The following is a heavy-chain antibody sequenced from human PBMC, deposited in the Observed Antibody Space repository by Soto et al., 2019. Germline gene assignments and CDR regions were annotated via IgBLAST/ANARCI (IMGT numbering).Heavy chain of an antibody. J-gene: IGHJ4*02. CDR3: ARDLSGDTTPYFDL. CDR1: GFAFISYW. Sequence: GGSLRLSCAASGFAFISYWMHWVRQTPGKGPVWVSRIYNDGSRTAYADSVKGRFTISRDNAKNTMYLQMSSLTVEDTAVYYCARDLSGDTTPYFDLWGQGTLVTVSS. D-gene: IGHD1-1*01. CDR2: IYNDGSRT. V-gene: IGHV3-74*01.